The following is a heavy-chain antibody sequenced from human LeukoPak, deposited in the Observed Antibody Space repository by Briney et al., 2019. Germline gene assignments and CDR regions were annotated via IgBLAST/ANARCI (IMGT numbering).Heavy chain of an antibody. CDR3: ARWGTYYYDSRAFDI. CDR1: GGTFSSYA. V-gene: IGHV1-69*05. J-gene: IGHJ3*02. D-gene: IGHD3-22*01. Sequence: ASVKVSCKASGGTFSSYAISWVRQAPGQGLEWMGRIIPIFGTANYAQKFQGRVTITTDESTSTAYMELSSLRSEDTAVYYCARWGTYYYDSRAFDIWGQGTMVTVSS. CDR2: IIPIFGTA.